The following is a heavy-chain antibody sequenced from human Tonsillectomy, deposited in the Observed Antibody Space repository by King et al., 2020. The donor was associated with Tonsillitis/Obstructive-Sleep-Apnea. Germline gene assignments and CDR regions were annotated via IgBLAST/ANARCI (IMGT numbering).Heavy chain of an antibody. Sequence: VQLVESGGGLVKPGGSLRLSCVASGFAFNKAWMNWVRQAPGKGLEWVGRLKSKTDGGTTDYAAPVKGRFTISRDDSKNTLYLQMNSLKIEETAVYYCTTRFSEYCRGGACYYGLDVWGQGTAVTVSS. CDR1: GFAFNKAW. D-gene: IGHD2-15*01. J-gene: IGHJ6*02. CDR2: LKSKTDGGTT. CDR3: TTRFSEYCRGGACYYGLDV. V-gene: IGHV3-15*07.